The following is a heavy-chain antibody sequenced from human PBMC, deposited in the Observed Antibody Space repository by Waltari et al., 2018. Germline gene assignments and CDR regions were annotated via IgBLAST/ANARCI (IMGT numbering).Heavy chain of an antibody. CDR1: EFTSSIYW. Sequence: EVQLVESGGGLVQPGGSLRLSCAASEFTSSIYWMSWVRQAPGKGLEWVANIKQDGSEKYYVDSVKGRFTISRDDAKNSLHLQMNSLRAEDTAVYFCAMSSSWSSYFDYWGQGTLVTVSS. J-gene: IGHJ4*02. CDR3: AMSSSWSSYFDY. V-gene: IGHV3-7*01. D-gene: IGHD6-13*01. CDR2: IKQDGSEK.